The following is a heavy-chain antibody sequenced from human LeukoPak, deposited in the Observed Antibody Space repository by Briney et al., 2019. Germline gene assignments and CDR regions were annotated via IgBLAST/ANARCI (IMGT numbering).Heavy chain of an antibody. CDR3: AKDPPNMVRGVKMFGP. J-gene: IGHJ5*02. Sequence: PGGALRLSCAASGFTFSSYAMSWVRQAPGKGLERVSAISGSGGSTYYADSVKGRFTISRDNSKNTLYLQMNSLRAEDTAVYYCAKDPPNMVRGVKMFGPWGQGTLVTVSS. V-gene: IGHV3-23*01. CDR1: GFTFSSYA. D-gene: IGHD3-10*01. CDR2: ISGSGGST.